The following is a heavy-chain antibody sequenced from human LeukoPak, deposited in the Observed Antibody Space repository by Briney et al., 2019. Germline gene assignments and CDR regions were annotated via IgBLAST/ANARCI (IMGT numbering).Heavy chain of an antibody. CDR2: IYTSGST. CDR1: GGCISSYY. V-gene: IGHV4-4*07. CDR3: ARDLAVAGTPLANWFDP. J-gene: IGHJ5*02. Sequence: SETLYLTCTVSGGCISSYYWSWIRQPAGKGLEWIGRIYTSGSTNYNPSLKSRVTMSVDTSKNQSSLKLSSVTAADTAVYYCARDLAVAGTPLANWFDPWGQGTLVTVSS. D-gene: IGHD6-19*01.